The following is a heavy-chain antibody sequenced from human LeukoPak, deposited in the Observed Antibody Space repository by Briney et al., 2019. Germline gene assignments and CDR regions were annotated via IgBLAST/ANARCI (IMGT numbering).Heavy chain of an antibody. CDR1: GYTFTDYY. CDR3: ARGDIVVVPAAICTY. D-gene: IGHD2-2*01. V-gene: IGHV1-2*02. Sequence: ASVKVSCKTSGYTFTDYYMHWMRQAPAQGLEWMGWINPNSGGTNYAQKFQGRVTMTRDTSISTAYMELSRLRSDDTAVYYCARGDIVVVPAAICTYWGQGTLVTVSS. CDR2: INPNSGGT. J-gene: IGHJ4*02.